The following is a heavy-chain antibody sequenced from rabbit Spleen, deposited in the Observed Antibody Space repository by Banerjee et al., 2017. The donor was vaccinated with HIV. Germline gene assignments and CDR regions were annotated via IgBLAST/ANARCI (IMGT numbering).Heavy chain of an antibody. V-gene: IGHV1S45*01. CDR3: ARFYAGYGDFGYAAM. Sequence: QEQLVESGGGLVKPGESLTLSCKASGFSFSSIYWICWVRQAPGKGLEWIACIDGGSLNNIYYASWAKGRFTISKTSSTTVTLQMTSLTAADTATYFCARFYAGYGDFGYAAMWGQGTLVTVS. CDR2: IDGGSLNNI. CDR1: GFSFSSIYW. J-gene: IGHJ3*01. D-gene: IGHD7-1*01.